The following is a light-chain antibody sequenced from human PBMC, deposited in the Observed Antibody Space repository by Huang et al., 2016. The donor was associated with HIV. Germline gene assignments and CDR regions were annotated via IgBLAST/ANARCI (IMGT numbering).Light chain of an antibody. J-gene: IGKJ1*01. Sequence: EIVLTQSPGTLSVSPGERATLSCRASQRVSSSYLAWYQQKPGQAPRLLIYGASSRATDIPGRFSGSGSGTDFTLSISRLEPEDFAVYYCQQYGSSPAFGQGTKVEIK. CDR3: QQYGSSPA. CDR1: QRVSSSY. CDR2: GAS. V-gene: IGKV3-20*01.